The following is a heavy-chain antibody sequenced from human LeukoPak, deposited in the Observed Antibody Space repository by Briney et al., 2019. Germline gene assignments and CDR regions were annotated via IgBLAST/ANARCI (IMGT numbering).Heavy chain of an antibody. CDR2: IYYSGST. D-gene: IGHD6-6*01. Sequence: SETLSLTCTVSGGSISSYCWSWIRQPPGKGLEWIGYIYYSGSTNYNPSLKSRVTISVDTSKNQFSLKLSSVTAADTAVYYCARHDEAARPDYWGQGTLVTVSS. CDR1: GGSISSYC. CDR3: ARHDEAARPDY. V-gene: IGHV4-59*08. J-gene: IGHJ4*02.